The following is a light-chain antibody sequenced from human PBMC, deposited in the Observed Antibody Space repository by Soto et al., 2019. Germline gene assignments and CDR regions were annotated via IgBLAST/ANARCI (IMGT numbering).Light chain of an antibody. CDR2: AAS. V-gene: IGKV3-15*01. J-gene: IGKJ3*01. Sequence: EIVMTQSPATLSVSPGERATLSCRASQSVSSKLAWYQQKPGQAPRLLIYAASTRAAGIPDRFSGSGSGTGFTLTITSLQSEDFAVYYCQHYNNWPFTFGPGT. CDR3: QHYNNWPFT. CDR1: QSVSSK.